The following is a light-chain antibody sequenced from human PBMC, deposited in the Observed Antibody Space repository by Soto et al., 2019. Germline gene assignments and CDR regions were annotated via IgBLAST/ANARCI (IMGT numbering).Light chain of an antibody. CDR3: QQSYTTLMWT. V-gene: IGKV1-39*01. CDR2: AAT. Sequence: IQMTQSPSSLSASVGDRVTITCRASQSISRNLNWYQQKPGKAPELLIFAATRLQRGVPSRFTGSGSGTDFTLTINSLQPEDFASYYCQQSYTTLMWTFGQGTKVDIK. CDR1: QSISRN. J-gene: IGKJ1*01.